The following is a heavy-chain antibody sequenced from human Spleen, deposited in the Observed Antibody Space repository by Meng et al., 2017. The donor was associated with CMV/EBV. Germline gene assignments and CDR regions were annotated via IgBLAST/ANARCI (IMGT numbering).Heavy chain of an antibody. CDR2: ISSSGSTI. Sequence: GGSLRLSCAASGFTFSSYSLNWVRQAPGKGLEWVSYISSSGSTIYYADSVKGRFTISRDNAKNSLYLQMNSLRAEDTAVYYCARAGGQLGNFDYWGQGTLVTVSS. CDR1: GFTFSSYS. J-gene: IGHJ4*02. V-gene: IGHV3-48*04. CDR3: ARAGGQLGNFDY. D-gene: IGHD6-6*01.